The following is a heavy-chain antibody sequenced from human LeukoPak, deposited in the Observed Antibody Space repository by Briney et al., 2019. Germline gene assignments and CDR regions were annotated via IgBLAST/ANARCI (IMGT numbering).Heavy chain of an antibody. J-gene: IGHJ3*02. CDR2: IYYSGST. CDR3: ARRGYYDSSGYAFGI. D-gene: IGHD3-22*01. Sequence: SETLSLTCTVSGGSISSYYWSWIRQPPGKGLEWIGYIYYSGSTNYNPSLKSRVTISVDTSKNQFSLKLSSVTAADTAVYYCARRGYYDSSGYAFGIWGQGTMVTVSS. V-gene: IGHV4-59*08. CDR1: GGSISSYY.